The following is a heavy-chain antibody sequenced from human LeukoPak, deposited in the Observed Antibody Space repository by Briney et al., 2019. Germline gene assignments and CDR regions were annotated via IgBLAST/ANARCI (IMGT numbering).Heavy chain of an antibody. CDR1: GYTFTGYY. CDR3: ARDTDSSGWYYFDY. V-gene: IGHV1-2*02. D-gene: IGHD6-19*01. J-gene: IGHJ4*02. CDR2: INPNSGGT. Sequence: ASVKVSCKASGYTFTGYYMHWVRQAPGQGLEWMGWINPNSGGTNYAQKFQGRGTMTRDTSISTAYMELSRLRSDDTAVYYCARDTDSSGWYYFDYWGQGTLVTVSS.